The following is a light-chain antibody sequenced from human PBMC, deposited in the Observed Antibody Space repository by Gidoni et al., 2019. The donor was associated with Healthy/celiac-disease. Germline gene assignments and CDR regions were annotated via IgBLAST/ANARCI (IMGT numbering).Light chain of an antibody. CDR2: GAS. CDR1: QSVSSSY. V-gene: IGKV3-20*01. CDR3: QQYGSSPLT. Sequence: ELVLTQSRGTRSWSHGERATLSCRASQSVSSSYLAWYQQKPGQAPRLLIYGASSRATGIPDRFSGSGSGTDFTLTISRLEPEDFAVYYCQQYGSSPLTFXGXTKVEIK. J-gene: IGKJ4*01.